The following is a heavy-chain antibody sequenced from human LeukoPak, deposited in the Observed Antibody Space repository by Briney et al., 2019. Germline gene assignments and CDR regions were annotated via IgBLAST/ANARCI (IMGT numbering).Heavy chain of an antibody. J-gene: IGHJ4*02. D-gene: IGHD3-22*01. V-gene: IGHV4-34*01. CDR3: ARGGGYYDSSGYYPFDY. CDR2: IYHSGGT. CDR1: GGSFSGYY. Sequence: PSETLSLTCAVYGGSFSGYYWSWIRQPPGKGLEWIGYIYHSGGTYYNPSLKSRVTISVDRSKNQFSLKLSSVTAADTAVYYCARGGGYYDSSGYYPFDYWGQGTLVTVSS.